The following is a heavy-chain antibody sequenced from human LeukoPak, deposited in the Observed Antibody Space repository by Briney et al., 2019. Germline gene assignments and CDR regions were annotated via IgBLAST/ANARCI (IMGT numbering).Heavy chain of an antibody. J-gene: IGHJ3*02. CDR2: IYSGGSA. Sequence: GGSLRLSCAASGFTVSSNYMSWVRQAPGKGLEWVSVIYSGGSAYYADSVKGRFTISRDNSKNTLYLQMNSLRAEDTAVYYCATHRGSGYVDAFDIWGQGTMVTVSS. CDR3: ATHRGSGYVDAFDI. CDR1: GFTVSSNY. D-gene: IGHD3-22*01. V-gene: IGHV3-53*01.